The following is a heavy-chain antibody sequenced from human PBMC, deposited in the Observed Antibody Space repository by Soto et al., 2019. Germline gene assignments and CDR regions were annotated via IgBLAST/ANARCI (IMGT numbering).Heavy chain of an antibody. Sequence: GGSLRLSCAASGFTFSSYSMNWVRQAPGKGLEWVSYISSSSSTIYYADSVKGRFTISRDNAKNSLYLQMNSLRDVDTAVYYCARSTGRMDVWGQGTTVTVSS. CDR1: GFTFSSYS. CDR2: ISSSSSTI. V-gene: IGHV3-48*02. D-gene: IGHD3-10*01. CDR3: ARSTGRMDV. J-gene: IGHJ6*02.